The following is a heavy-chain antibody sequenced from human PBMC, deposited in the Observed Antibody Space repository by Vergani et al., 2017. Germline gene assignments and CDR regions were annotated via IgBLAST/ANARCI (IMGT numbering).Heavy chain of an antibody. CDR2: INHSGST. V-gene: IGHV4-34*01. D-gene: IGHD3-3*01. Sequence: QVKLQQWGAGLLKPSETLSLTCAVYGGSFSGYYWSWIRQPPGKGLEWIGEINHSGSTNYNPSLKSRVTISVDTSKNQFSLKLSSVTAADTAVYYCARQLYFWFDPWGQGTLVTVSS. CDR3: ARQLYFWFDP. J-gene: IGHJ5*02. CDR1: GGSFSGYY.